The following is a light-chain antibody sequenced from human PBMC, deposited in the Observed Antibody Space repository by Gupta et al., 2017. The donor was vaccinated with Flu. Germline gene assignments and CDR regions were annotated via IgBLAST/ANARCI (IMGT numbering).Light chain of an antibody. CDR3: MQALQTPYS. Sequence: VTPGEPASISCRSSQSLLHSNGYNYLDWYLQKPGQSPQLLIYLGSNRASGVPDRFSGSGSGTDFTLKISRVEAEDVGVYYCMQALQTPYSFGQGTKLEIK. CDR2: LGS. J-gene: IGKJ2*03. V-gene: IGKV2-28*01. CDR1: QSLLHSNGYNY.